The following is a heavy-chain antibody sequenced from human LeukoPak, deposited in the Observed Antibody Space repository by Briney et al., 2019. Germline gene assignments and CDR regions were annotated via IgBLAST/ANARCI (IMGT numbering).Heavy chain of an antibody. CDR3: ARHDSFIPY. V-gene: IGHV3-21*04. CDR2: ISSSSSYI. CDR1: GFTFSSYS. D-gene: IGHD5-18*01. Sequence: GGSLRLSCAASGFTFSSYSMNWVRQAPGKGLEWVSSISSSSSYIYYADSVKGRFTISRDNAKNSLYLQMNNLRADDTAVYFCARHDSFIPYWGQGTLVTVSS. J-gene: IGHJ4*02.